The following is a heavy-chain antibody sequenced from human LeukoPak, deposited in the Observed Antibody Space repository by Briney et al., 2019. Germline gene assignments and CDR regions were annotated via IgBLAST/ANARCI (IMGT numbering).Heavy chain of an antibody. Sequence: GGSLRLSCAASGFTFSSYAMSWVRQAPGKGLEWVSAISGSGGSTYYADSVEGRFSISRDNSKNTLYLQVDTLRAEDTAVYYCAKPLCDLWSTYFFDHWGQGTLVTVSS. CDR3: AKPLCDLWSTYFFDH. V-gene: IGHV3-23*01. CDR2: ISGSGGST. CDR1: GFTFSSYA. D-gene: IGHD3-3*01. J-gene: IGHJ4*02.